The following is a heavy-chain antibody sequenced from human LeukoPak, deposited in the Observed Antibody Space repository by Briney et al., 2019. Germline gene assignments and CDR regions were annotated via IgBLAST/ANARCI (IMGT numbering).Heavy chain of an antibody. CDR3: ARDMESSGSYHRYIDY. Sequence: PGGSLRLSCAASGFTISNNYMTWVRQAPGKGLEWVSVIYGGDSTYYADSVKGRFTISRDNSKNTLYLQMNSLRVEDTAVYYCARDMESSGSYHRYIDYWGQGTLVTVSS. J-gene: IGHJ4*02. D-gene: IGHD1-26*01. CDR1: GFTISNNY. CDR2: IYGGDST. V-gene: IGHV3-66*01.